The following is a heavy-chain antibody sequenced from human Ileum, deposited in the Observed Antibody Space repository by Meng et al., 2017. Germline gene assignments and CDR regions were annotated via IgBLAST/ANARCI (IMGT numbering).Heavy chain of an antibody. CDR2: IDHTGST. V-gene: IGHV4-34*01. D-gene: IGHD3-22*01. CDR3: ARNYYDSSGEDSNDY. Sequence: QLQRGVVGVWKPVGTLARTLPVCGGSLVVTYWSRLRQPRGKGLEWIGQIDHTGSTNYTPSLKSRVTISVDPSKNQFSLKLSSVAVANTAVYYCARNYYDSSGEDSNDYWGQGTLVTVSS. CDR1: GGSLVVTY. J-gene: IGHJ4*02.